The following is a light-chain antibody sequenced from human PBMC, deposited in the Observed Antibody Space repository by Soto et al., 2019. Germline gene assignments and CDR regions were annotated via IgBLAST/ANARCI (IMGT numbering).Light chain of an antibody. V-gene: IGKV1-27*01. J-gene: IGKJ4*01. CDR3: QRYYHAQFT. CDR2: AAY. CDR1: QGIKNY. Sequence: DIQVTQHPSSLSASVGDRVTISCRVSQGIKNYLAWYQHKPGETPKLLIYAAYTLESGIPPPFRDSGSGTDFTLTINHLQRDDLATYYCQRYYHAQFTFGVRNKVEIK.